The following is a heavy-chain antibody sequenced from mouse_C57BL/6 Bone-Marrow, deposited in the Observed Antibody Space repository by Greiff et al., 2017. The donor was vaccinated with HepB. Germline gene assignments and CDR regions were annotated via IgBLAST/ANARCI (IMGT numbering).Heavy chain of an antibody. CDR3: ARYAGESYYSNYVDYAMDY. V-gene: IGHV1-81*01. J-gene: IGHJ4*01. D-gene: IGHD2-5*01. CDR1: GYTFTSYG. Sequence: QVQLQQSGAELARPGASVKLSCKASGYTFTSYGISWVKQRTGQGLEWIGEIYPRSGNTYYNEKFKGKATLTADKSSSTAYMELRSLTSEDSVVYFCARYAGESYYSNYVDYAMDYWGQGTSVTVSS. CDR2: IYPRSGNT.